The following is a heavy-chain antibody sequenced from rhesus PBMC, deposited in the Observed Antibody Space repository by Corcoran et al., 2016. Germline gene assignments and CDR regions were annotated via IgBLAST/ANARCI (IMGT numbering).Heavy chain of an antibody. CDR2: INPKTGGT. CDR1: GYTFTDYY. J-gene: IGHJ5-2*02. V-gene: IGHV1-138*01. CDR3: ARARSFALDV. Sequence: QVQLVQSGAEVTKPGASVKVSCKASGYTFTDYYLQWVRQAPGQGLEWMGRINPKTGGTDYAQKFQDRVTMTRDTSTSTAYMELSSLRSEDTAVYYCARARSFALDVWGRGVLVTVSS.